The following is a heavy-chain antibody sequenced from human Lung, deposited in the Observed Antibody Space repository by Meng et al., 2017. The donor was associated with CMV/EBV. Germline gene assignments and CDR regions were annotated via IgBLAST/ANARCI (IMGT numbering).Heavy chain of an antibody. CDR1: GYTFTSYG. CDR2: ISAYNGNT. V-gene: IGHV1-18*01. CDR3: ARNTYYYDSSGYYTDY. Sequence: ASXXVSXKASGYTFTSYGISWVRQAPGQGLEWMGWISAYNGNTNYAQKLQGRVTMTTDTSTSTAYMELRSLRSDDTAVYYCARNTYYYDSSGYYTDYWGPGKLV. J-gene: IGHJ4*02. D-gene: IGHD3-22*01.